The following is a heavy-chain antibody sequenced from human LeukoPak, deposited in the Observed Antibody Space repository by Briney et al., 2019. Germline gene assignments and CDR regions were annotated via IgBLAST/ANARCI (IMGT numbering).Heavy chain of an antibody. J-gene: IGHJ5*02. CDR1: DGSISSSSYY. Sequence: PSETLSLTCTVSDGSISSSSYYWGWIRQLPGKGLEWIGSIYYSGSTYYNPSLKSRVTISVDTSKNQFSLKLSSVTAADTAVYYCARGYCSGGGCYHNWFDPWGQGTLVTVSS. V-gene: IGHV4-39*07. D-gene: IGHD2-15*01. CDR2: IYYSGST. CDR3: ARGYCSGGGCYHNWFDP.